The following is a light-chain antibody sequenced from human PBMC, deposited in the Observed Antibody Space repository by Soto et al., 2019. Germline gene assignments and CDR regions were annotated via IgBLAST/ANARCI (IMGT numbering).Light chain of an antibody. CDR2: AAS. CDR1: QSISSY. V-gene: IGKV1-39*01. Sequence: DIQMTQSPPPLSASVGDRVTISCRASQSISSYVSWYQQTPGKAPKLLISAASSLQSGVPSRFSGSGSGTDFTLTISRLQPEDSATYFCQQCSVTPITFGQGTRLEIK. J-gene: IGKJ5*01. CDR3: QQCSVTPIT.